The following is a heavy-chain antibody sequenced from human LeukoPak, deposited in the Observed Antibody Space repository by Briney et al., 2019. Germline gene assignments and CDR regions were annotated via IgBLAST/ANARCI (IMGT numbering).Heavy chain of an antibody. V-gene: IGHV1-69*04. J-gene: IGHJ5*02. CDR2: IIPILGIA. CDR1: GGTFSSYA. CDR3: ARERIVVVVAATHNWFGP. D-gene: IGHD2-15*01. Sequence: ASVKVSCKASGGTFSSYAISWVRQAPGQGLEWMGRIIPILGIANYAQKFQGRVTITADKSTSTAYMELSSLRSEDTAVYYCARERIVVVVAATHNWFGPWGQGTLVTVSS.